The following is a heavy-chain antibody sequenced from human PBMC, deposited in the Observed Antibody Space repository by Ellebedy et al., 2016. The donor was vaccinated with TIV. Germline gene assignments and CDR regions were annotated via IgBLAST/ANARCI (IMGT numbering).Heavy chain of an antibody. D-gene: IGHD3-3*01. CDR1: GFTFSSYG. V-gene: IGHV3-30*03. Sequence: PGGSLRLSCAASGFTFSSYGMHWVRQAPGKGLEWVAVISYDGSNKYYADSVKGRFTISRDNSKNTLYLQMNSLRAEDTAVYYCAREHDFWSGYSALDYWGQGTLVTVSS. CDR2: ISYDGSNK. CDR3: AREHDFWSGYSALDY. J-gene: IGHJ4*02.